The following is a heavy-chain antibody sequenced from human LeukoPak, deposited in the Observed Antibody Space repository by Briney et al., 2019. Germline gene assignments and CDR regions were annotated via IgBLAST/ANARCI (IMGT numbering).Heavy chain of an antibody. CDR2: IYPGDSDT. Sequence: GESLKISCKGSGYSFTSYWIGWVRQMPGKGLEWMGIIYPGDSDTRYSPSFQGQVTISADKSISTTYLQWSSLKASDTAMYYCARHGVRGVTYYYGMDVWGQGTTVTVSS. CDR1: GYSFTSYW. J-gene: IGHJ6*02. D-gene: IGHD3-10*01. V-gene: IGHV5-51*01. CDR3: ARHGVRGVTYYYGMDV.